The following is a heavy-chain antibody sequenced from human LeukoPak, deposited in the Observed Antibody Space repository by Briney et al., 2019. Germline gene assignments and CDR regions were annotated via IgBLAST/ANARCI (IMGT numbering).Heavy chain of an antibody. CDR1: GYPFTTYD. Sequence: GASVKVSCKASGYPFTTYDINWVRQAPGQGLEWVAWMNPNSGGTNYAQKFQGRVTMTRDTSISTAYMELSRLRSDDTAVYYCARGLTVVGHRRDAFDIWGQGTMVTVSS. CDR2: MNPNSGGT. CDR3: ARGLTVVGHRRDAFDI. D-gene: IGHD2-15*01. J-gene: IGHJ3*02. V-gene: IGHV1-2*02.